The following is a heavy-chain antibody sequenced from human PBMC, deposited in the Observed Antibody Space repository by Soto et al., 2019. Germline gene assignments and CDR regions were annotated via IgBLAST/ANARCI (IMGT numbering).Heavy chain of an antibody. J-gene: IGHJ6*03. Sequence: GGSLRLSCAASGFAFSNFGMSWVRQAPGKGLEYVSGISSNGVGTYYANSVQGRFTISRDNSKNTVYLQMGSLRPEDMAVYYCARRARPDFYYMDVWGKGTTVTVSS. CDR2: ISSNGVGT. D-gene: IGHD6-6*01. CDR1: GFAFSNFG. CDR3: ARRARPDFYYMDV. V-gene: IGHV3-64*01.